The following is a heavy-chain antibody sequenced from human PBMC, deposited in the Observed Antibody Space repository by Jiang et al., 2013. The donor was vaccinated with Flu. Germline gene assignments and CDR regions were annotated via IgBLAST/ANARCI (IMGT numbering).Heavy chain of an antibody. CDR1: GDTFINYG. Sequence: GAEVKKPGSSVKVSCKTSGDTFINYGISWARQAPGQGLEWMGRIIPILGIATYAQKFQGRVTTTADKSTNTVYMELSSLTSEDTAVYYCARDLIDSANWNYGSDYWGQGTLVTVSS. CDR2: IIPILGIA. V-gene: IGHV1-69*04. D-gene: IGHD1-7*01. J-gene: IGHJ4*02. CDR3: ARDLIDSANWNYGSDY.